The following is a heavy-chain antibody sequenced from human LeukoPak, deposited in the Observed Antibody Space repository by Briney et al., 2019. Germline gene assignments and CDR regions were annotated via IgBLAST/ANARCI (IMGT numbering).Heavy chain of an antibody. Sequence: SETLSLTCTVSGGSISSYYWSWIRQPAGKGLEGIGRIYTSGSTNYNPSLKSRVTMSVDTSKNQFSLKLSSVTAADTAVYYCARDRGLYGSGEYNWFDPWGQGTLVTVSS. CDR1: GGSISSYY. D-gene: IGHD3-10*01. CDR2: IYTSGST. J-gene: IGHJ5*02. CDR3: ARDRGLYGSGEYNWFDP. V-gene: IGHV4-4*07.